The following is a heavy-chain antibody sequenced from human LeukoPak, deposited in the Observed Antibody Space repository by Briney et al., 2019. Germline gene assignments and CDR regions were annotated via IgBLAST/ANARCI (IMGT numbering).Heavy chain of an antibody. D-gene: IGHD2/OR15-2a*01. Sequence: PSETLSLTCTVSGGSISSYYWSWIRQPPGKGLEWIGYIYYSGSTNYNPSLKSRVTISVDTSKNQFSLRLRPVTAADTAVYYCASIFIRNSYSSYFDCWGQGTLVAVSS. CDR3: ASIFIRNSYSSYFDC. J-gene: IGHJ4*02. V-gene: IGHV4-59*08. CDR1: GGSISSYY. CDR2: IYYSGST.